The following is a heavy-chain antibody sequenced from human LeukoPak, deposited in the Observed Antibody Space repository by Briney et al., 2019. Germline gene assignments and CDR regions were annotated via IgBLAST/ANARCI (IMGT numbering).Heavy chain of an antibody. CDR3: ARGSSSHYYYYGMDV. CDR1: GFTFSSYS. J-gene: IGHJ6*02. CDR2: ISSSSSYI. V-gene: IGHV3-21*01. Sequence: PGRSLRLSCAASGFTFSSYSMNWVRQAPGKGLEWVSSISSSSSYIYYAGSVKGRFTISRDNAKNSLYLQMNSLRAEDTAVYYCARGSSSHYYYYGMDVWGQGTTVTVSS. D-gene: IGHD6-13*01.